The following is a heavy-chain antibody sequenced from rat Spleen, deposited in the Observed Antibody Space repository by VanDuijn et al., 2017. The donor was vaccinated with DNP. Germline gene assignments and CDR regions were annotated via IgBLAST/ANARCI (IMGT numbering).Heavy chain of an antibody. Sequence: QVQLKESGPGLVQPSQTLSLTCTVSGFSLTSYTVSWVRQPPGKGLEWIAAISNGGITYYNSGLKSRLSISRDTSKSQVFLKMNSLQTEDTATYYCVRDLIFRDTTSAMDAWGQGTSVTVSS. D-gene: IGHD2-2*01. V-gene: IGHV2-6*01. CDR3: VRDLIFRDTTSAMDA. J-gene: IGHJ4*01. CDR1: GFSLTSYT. CDR2: ISNGGIT.